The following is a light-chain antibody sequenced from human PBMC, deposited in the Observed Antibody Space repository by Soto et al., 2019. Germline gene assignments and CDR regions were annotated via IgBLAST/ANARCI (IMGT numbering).Light chain of an antibody. Sequence: SPGTLSLNKGERASXXXXXSQTVSSTYLAWYQQKPGQAPRVLIFGASSRATGVPDRFSGSGSGTDFTLTISILEPEDFVVYYCQQYGSPPITFGQGTRLEIK. J-gene: IGKJ5*01. CDR2: GAS. V-gene: IGKV3-20*01. CDR3: QQYGSPPIT. CDR1: QTVSSTY.